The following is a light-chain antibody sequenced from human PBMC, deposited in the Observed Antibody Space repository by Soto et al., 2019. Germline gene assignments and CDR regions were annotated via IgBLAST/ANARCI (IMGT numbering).Light chain of an antibody. V-gene: IGKV1-39*01. Sequence: DIQMTQSPSSLSSSVGDRVTITCRASQSISSYLNWYQQKQGKAPKLLIYAASSLQSGVPSRFSGSGSGTDFTPTISSRQPEDFATYYYQQRYSTPWTFGQGTKVEIK. CDR2: AAS. CDR1: QSISSY. CDR3: QQRYSTPWT. J-gene: IGKJ1*01.